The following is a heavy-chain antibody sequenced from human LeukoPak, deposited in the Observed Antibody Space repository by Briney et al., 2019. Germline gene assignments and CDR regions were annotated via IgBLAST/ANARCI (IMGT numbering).Heavy chain of an antibody. CDR2: ISYDGSNK. V-gene: IGHV3-30-3*01. Sequence: PGRSLRLSCAASGFTFSSYAMHWVRQAPGKGLEWVAVISYDGSNKYYADSVKGRFTISRDNSKNTLYLQMNSLRAEDTAVYYCARVGIAAAGTNYYYGMDVWGQGTTVTVSS. CDR3: ARVGIAAAGTNYYYGMDV. D-gene: IGHD6-13*01. J-gene: IGHJ6*02. CDR1: GFTFSSYA.